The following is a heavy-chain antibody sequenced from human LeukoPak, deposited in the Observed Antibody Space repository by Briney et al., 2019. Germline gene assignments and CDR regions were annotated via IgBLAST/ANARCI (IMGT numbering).Heavy chain of an antibody. CDR1: GYRFTSYW. J-gene: IGHJ4*02. V-gene: IGHV5-51*01. Sequence: GESLKISCKGSGYRFTSYWIGWVRQMPGKGLEWMGLIYPGDSDTRYSQSFQGHVTISADKSISTAYLRWSSLKASDTAMYYCARHQQWLVPDYWGQGTLVTVSS. CDR2: IYPGDSDT. D-gene: IGHD6-19*01. CDR3: ARHQQWLVPDY.